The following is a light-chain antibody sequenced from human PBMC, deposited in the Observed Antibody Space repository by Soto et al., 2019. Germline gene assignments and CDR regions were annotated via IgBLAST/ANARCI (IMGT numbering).Light chain of an antibody. CDR1: QSVSSR. V-gene: IGKV3-15*01. Sequence: EIVMTQSPATLSVSPGERVTLSCRASQSVSSRLVWYHQKPGQSPRLLIYGASTRATGIPARFSGSGSGTEFTLTISSLQSEDFGLYYCHQYNNFWTFGQGTKVEIK. CDR3: HQYNNFWT. J-gene: IGKJ1*01. CDR2: GAS.